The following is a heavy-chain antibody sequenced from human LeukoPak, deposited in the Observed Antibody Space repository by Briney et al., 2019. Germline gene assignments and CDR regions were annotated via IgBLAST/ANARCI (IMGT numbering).Heavy chain of an antibody. D-gene: IGHD1-26*01. Sequence: ASVKVSCKASGYTFTSYYMHWVRQAPGQGLEWMGWINPNSGGTNYAQKFQGRVTMTRDTSISTAYMELSRLRSDDTAVYYCATSGSYIIGYFQHWGQGTLVTVSS. CDR3: ATSGSYIIGYFQH. CDR1: GYTFTSYY. V-gene: IGHV1-2*02. CDR2: INPNSGGT. J-gene: IGHJ1*01.